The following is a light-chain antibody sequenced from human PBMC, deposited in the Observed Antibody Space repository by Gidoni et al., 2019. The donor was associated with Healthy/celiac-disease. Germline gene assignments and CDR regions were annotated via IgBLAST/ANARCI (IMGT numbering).Light chain of an antibody. Sequence: AIRMTQSPSSRSASTRDRLSSTCRASQGISGYLAWYQQKPGKAPKLLIYAASTLQSVVQARFSGSGYGTDFTLTISCLQSEDFATYYCQQYYSYPFTFGPGTKVDIK. CDR2: AAS. CDR3: QQYYSYPFT. J-gene: IGKJ3*01. V-gene: IGKV1-8*01. CDR1: QGISGY.